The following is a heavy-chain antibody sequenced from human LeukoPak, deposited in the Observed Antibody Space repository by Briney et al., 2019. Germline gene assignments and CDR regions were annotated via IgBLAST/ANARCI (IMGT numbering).Heavy chain of an antibody. Sequence: AGGSVRLSCAASGFTFDDYGMSWVRQAPGKGLEWVSGINWSGGSTGYADSVKGRFTISRDNAKNSLYLQMNSLRAEDTALYYCAREGAYYDILTGYYYFDYWGQGTLVTVSS. CDR3: AREGAYYDILTGYYYFDY. CDR2: INWSGGST. D-gene: IGHD3-9*01. CDR1: GFTFDDYG. V-gene: IGHV3-20*04. J-gene: IGHJ4*02.